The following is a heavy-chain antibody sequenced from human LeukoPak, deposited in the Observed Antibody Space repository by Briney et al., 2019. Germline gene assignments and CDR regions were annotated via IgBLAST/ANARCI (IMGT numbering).Heavy chain of an antibody. V-gene: IGHV3-7*01. Sequence: GGSLRLSCAASGFTFSRYWMTWVRQAPGKGLEWVANIKEDGSDNSYVESVKGRFTISRDNAKNSLYLQLNSLRAEDTAVYFCARQRYSAYWGQGTLVTVSS. CDR3: ARQRYSAY. D-gene: IGHD3-9*01. J-gene: IGHJ4*02. CDR1: GFTFSRYW. CDR2: IKEDGSDN.